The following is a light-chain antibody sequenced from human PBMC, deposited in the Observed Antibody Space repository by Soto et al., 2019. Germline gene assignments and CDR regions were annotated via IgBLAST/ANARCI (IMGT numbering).Light chain of an antibody. Sequence: DIQLTQSPSCLSASVGGRVTIPCRASQGISSYLAWYQQKPGKAPKLLIYAASTLQSGVPLRFSGSGSGTSFTLTISSLQPEDFATYYCQQLLSYPITFGQGTRLEI. CDR1: QGISSY. J-gene: IGKJ5*01. CDR3: QQLLSYPIT. CDR2: AAS. V-gene: IGKV1-9*01.